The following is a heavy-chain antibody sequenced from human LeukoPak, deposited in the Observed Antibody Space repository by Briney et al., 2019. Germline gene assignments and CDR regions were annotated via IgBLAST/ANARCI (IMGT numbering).Heavy chain of an antibody. CDR3: AKHLWFGDTGYFDS. V-gene: IGHV1-2*02. CDR2: VKPDSGDT. J-gene: IGHJ4*02. Sequence: ASVKVSCKASGYTFTDYYIQWLRQAPGQGPEWMGWVKPDSGDTYYAQKLQGRFTMTRDTSISTAFMELSMLTSADTAVYYCAKHLWFGDTGYFDSWCQGTLVVVSS. D-gene: IGHD3-10*01. CDR1: GYTFTDYY.